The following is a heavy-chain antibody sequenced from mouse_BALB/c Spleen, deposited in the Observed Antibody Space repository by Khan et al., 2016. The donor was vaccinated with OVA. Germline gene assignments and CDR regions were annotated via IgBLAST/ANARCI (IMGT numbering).Heavy chain of an antibody. CDR1: GYTFTSYW. J-gene: IGHJ3*01. Sequence: QVQLKQSGAELVRPGASVKLSCKASGYTFTSYWMNWVRQSPGQGLDWIGKINPSDSETHYNQMFKDKATLTVDKSSTTAYLQLSSLTAEDSAVYYCSRREKYGYDPSWFAYWGQGTLVTVSA. CDR3: SRREKYGYDPSWFAY. CDR2: INPSDSET. V-gene: IGHV1-61*01. D-gene: IGHD2-2*01.